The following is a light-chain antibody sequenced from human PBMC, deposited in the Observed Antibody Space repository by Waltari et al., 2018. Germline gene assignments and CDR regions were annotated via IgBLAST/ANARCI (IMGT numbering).Light chain of an antibody. V-gene: IGLV2-14*01. CDR1: SRDVGTSNY. CDR3: SLYISSSTYWV. CDR2: EVS. J-gene: IGLJ3*02. Sequence: QSALTQPASVSGSPGQSITISCTGTSRDVGTSNYVSWYQQHPDKAPKLMIYEVSYRPSGVSSRFSGSKSGNTASLTISGLQAEDEADYYCSLYISSSTYWVFGGGTKLTVL.